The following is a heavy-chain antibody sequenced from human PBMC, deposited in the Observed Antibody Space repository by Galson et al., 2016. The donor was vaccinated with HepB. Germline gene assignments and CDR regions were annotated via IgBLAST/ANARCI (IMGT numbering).Heavy chain of an antibody. Sequence: SVKVSCKASGYTFTSYAMHWVRQAPGQRLEWMGGINAGNGNTKYSQKFQGKVTITRDTSASTAYMELSSLRSEDTAGYYCARGIAARPVGYWGQGTLVTVSS. V-gene: IGHV1-3*01. D-gene: IGHD6-6*01. J-gene: IGHJ4*02. CDR3: ARGIAARPVGY. CDR2: INAGNGNT. CDR1: GYTFTSYA.